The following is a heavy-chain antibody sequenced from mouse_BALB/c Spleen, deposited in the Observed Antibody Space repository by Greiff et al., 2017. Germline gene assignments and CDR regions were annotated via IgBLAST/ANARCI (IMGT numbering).Heavy chain of an antibody. CDR3: ARGSDDGYYAMDY. CDR1: GFSLTGYG. CDR2: IWGDGST. D-gene: IGHD2-12*01. V-gene: IGHV2-6-7*01. J-gene: IGHJ4*01. Sequence: VNLVESGPGLVAPSQSLSITCTVSGFSLTGYGVNWVRQPPGKGLEWLGMIWGDGSTDYNSALKSRLSISKDNSKSQVFLKMNSLQTDDTARYYCARGSDDGYYAMDYWGQGTSVTVSS.